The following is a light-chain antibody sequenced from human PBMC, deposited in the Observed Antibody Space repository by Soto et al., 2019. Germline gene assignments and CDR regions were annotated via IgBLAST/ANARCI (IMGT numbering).Light chain of an antibody. V-gene: IGKV1-33*01. Sequence: IQLTQSPSSLSASVGDTVTITCQASQDISNYLNWYQQKPGKAPKLLIYDASNLETGVPSRLSGSGSGTDFTFTISSLQPEDIATYYCQQYDNLPLTFGGGTKVDIK. J-gene: IGKJ4*01. CDR2: DAS. CDR1: QDISNY. CDR3: QQYDNLPLT.